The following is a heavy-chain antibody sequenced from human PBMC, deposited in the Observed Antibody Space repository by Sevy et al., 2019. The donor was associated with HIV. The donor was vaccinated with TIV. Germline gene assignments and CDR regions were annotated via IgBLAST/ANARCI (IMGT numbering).Heavy chain of an antibody. CDR1: GFTFSSYS. D-gene: IGHD3-16*01. CDR3: AREYDRGSFDY. Sequence: GGSLRLSCAASGFTFSSYSMNWVRQAPGKGLEWVSYISSSSTINYADSVKGRFTISRDNAKNSLYLQMNSLRDEDTAVYYCAREYDRGSFDYWGQGTLVTVSS. V-gene: IGHV3-48*02. J-gene: IGHJ4*02. CDR2: ISSSSTI.